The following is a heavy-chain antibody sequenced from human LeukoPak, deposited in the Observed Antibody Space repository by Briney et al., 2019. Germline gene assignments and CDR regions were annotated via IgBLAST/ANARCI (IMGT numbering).Heavy chain of an antibody. CDR2: ISSSSTYI. Sequence: PGGSLRLSCAASGFSFSNYSMNWVRQAPGKGLEWVSSISSSSTYIYYADSVKGRFTISRDNAKNSLYLQMNSLRAEDTAVYYCARTWSGRSGYYFDYWSQGTLVTVSS. V-gene: IGHV3-21*01. D-gene: IGHD3-3*01. J-gene: IGHJ4*02. CDR1: GFSFSNYS. CDR3: ARTWSGRSGYYFDY.